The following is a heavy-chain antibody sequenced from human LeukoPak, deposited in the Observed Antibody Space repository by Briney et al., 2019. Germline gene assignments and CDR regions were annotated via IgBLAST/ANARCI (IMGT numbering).Heavy chain of an antibody. J-gene: IGHJ6*03. V-gene: IGHV3-53*01. CDR2: IYSGGST. D-gene: IGHD3-22*01. Sequence: PGGSLRLFCAASGFTVSSNYMSWVRQAPGKGLEWVSVIYSGGSTYYADSVKGRFTISRDNSKNTLYLQMNSLRAEDTAVYYCARGGDSSGYWPLGYMDVWGKGTTVTVSS. CDR3: ARGGDSSGYWPLGYMDV. CDR1: GFTVSSNY.